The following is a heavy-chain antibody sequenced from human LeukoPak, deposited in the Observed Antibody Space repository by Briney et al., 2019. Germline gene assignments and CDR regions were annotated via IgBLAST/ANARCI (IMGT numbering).Heavy chain of an antibody. D-gene: IGHD2-21*01. V-gene: IGHV4-34*01. CDR2: INHSGST. J-gene: IGHJ2*01. Sequence: SETLSLTCAVYGGSFSDYYWSWIRQPPGKGLEWIGEINHSGSTNYNPSLKSRVSMSVDTSKNQFSLKVTSVTAADTAVYYCARVWNVVNWYFDLWGRGTLVTVSS. CDR1: GGSFSDYY. CDR3: ARVWNVVNWYFDL.